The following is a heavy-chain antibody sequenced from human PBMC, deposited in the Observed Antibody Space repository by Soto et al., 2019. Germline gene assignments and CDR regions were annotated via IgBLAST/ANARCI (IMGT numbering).Heavy chain of an antibody. CDR2: INHSGST. V-gene: IGHV4-34*01. CDR3: ARTPAITMIVVVNHYYFDY. CDR1: GGSFSGYY. J-gene: IGHJ4*02. Sequence: SETLSLTCAVYGGSFSGYYWSWIRQPPGKGLEWIGEINHSGSTNYNPSLKSRVTISVDTSKNQFSLKLSSVTAADTAVYYCARTPAITMIVVVNHYYFDYWGQGTLVTVSS. D-gene: IGHD3-22*01.